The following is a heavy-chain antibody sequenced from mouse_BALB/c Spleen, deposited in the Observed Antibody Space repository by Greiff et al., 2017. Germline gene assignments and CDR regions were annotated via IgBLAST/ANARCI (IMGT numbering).Heavy chain of an antibody. V-gene: IGHV1-80*01. Sequence: QVQLQQSGAELVRPGSSVKISCKASGYAFSSYWMNWVKQRPGQGLEWIGQIYPGDGDTNYNGKFKGKATLTADKSSSTAYMELSSLTSEDSAVYFCASEGGYDETYWGQGTLVTVSA. CDR2: IYPGDGDT. CDR3: ASEGGYDETY. CDR1: GYAFSSYW. D-gene: IGHD2-2*01. J-gene: IGHJ3*01.